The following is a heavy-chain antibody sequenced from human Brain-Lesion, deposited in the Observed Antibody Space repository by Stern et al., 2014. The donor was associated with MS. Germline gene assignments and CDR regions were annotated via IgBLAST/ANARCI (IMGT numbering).Heavy chain of an antibody. D-gene: IGHD3-10*01. Sequence: QVQLQESGPGLVKPSETLSLTCTVSGGSISSSSYYWGWIRQPPGKGLEWIGSIYYRGSTYYNPSLKSRVTISMDTSNNPFSLRLSSVTAADTAVYFCAKLWLGELPESPFDYWGQGTLVTVSS. CDR1: GGSISSSSYY. V-gene: IGHV4-39*01. CDR3: AKLWLGELPESPFDY. CDR2: IYYRGST. J-gene: IGHJ4*02.